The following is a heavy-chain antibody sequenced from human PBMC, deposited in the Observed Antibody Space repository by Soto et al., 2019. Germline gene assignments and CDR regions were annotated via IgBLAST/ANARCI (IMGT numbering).Heavy chain of an antibody. V-gene: IGHV3-30-3*01. Sequence: GGSLRLSCAASGFTFISYAMHWVRQAPGKGLEWVAVISYDGSNKYYADSVKGRFTISRDNSKNTLYLQMNSLRAEDTAVYYCATDIVVVPAAISSAVFDYWGQGTLVTVSS. CDR3: ATDIVVVPAAISSAVFDY. CDR2: ISYDGSNK. D-gene: IGHD2-2*02. CDR1: GFTFISYA. J-gene: IGHJ4*02.